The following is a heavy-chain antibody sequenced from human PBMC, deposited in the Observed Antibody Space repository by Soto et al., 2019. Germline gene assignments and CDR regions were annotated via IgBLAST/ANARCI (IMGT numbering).Heavy chain of an antibody. Sequence: QVQLQESGPGLVKPSGTLSLTCAVSGGSISSSNWWSWVRQTPGEGLEWIGEIYHSGSTNYNPSLKSRVTISVNNSKNQYSLKLSSVSAADTAVYYCARERAFGESSPGYYYYGMDVWGQGTTVTVSS. D-gene: IGHD3-10*01. J-gene: IGHJ6*02. V-gene: IGHV4-4*02. CDR2: IYHSGST. CDR1: GGSISSSNW. CDR3: ARERAFGESSPGYYYYGMDV.